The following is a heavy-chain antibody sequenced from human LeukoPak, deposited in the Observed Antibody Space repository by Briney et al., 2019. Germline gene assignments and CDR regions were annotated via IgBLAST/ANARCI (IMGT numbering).Heavy chain of an antibody. CDR1: GFTFSSYA. Sequence: PGGSLRLSCAASGFTFSSYAMNWIRQAPGKGLEWVASVSSSGAYIYYADLMEGRFTISRDNAKNSLILQMNSLRAEDTAVYYCARGVGPSRYYFASWGQGTLVTVSS. CDR3: ARGVGPSRYYFAS. CDR2: VSSSGAYI. J-gene: IGHJ4*02. V-gene: IGHV3-21*01.